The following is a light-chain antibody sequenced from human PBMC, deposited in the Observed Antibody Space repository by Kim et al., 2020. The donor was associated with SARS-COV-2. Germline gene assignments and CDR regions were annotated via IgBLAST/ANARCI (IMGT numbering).Light chain of an antibody. CDR1: NIRSKN. V-gene: IGLV3-21*04. J-gene: IGLJ2*01. CDR3: QVWDSSSHHVV. CDR2: YDS. Sequence: SYELTQPPSVSVAPGETARLTCEGNNIRSKNVDWYQQKPGQAPVLVIYYDSDRPSGIPERFSGSNSENTATLTISRAEAGDEADYYCQVWDSSSHHVVFGGGTQLTV.